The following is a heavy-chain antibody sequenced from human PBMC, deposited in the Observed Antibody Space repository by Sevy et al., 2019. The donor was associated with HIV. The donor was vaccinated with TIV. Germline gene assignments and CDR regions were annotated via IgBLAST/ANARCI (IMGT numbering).Heavy chain of an antibody. CDR2: IRSKAYGGTT. CDR3: TRQLVRINY. Sequence: GGSLRLSCTASGFTFGDYAMSWVRQAPGKGLEWVGFIRSKAYGGTTEYAASVKGRFTISRDDPKSIAYLQMNSLKTEDTAVYYCTRQLVRINYWGQGTLVTVSS. CDR1: GFTFGDYA. J-gene: IGHJ4*02. V-gene: IGHV3-49*04. D-gene: IGHD6-6*01.